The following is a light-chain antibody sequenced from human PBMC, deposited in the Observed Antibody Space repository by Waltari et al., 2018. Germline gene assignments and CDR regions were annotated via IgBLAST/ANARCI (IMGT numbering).Light chain of an antibody. Sequence: DIQLAPSPPSLSASVGGRVTIPCRASQDITNYLNWYQQKPGKAPKLLIHDASKLEIGVPSRFSGSQSGTHFTLTISSLQPEDIGTYYCQRYDNLPIFAFGPGTKVEI. CDR2: DAS. CDR3: QRYDNLPIFA. CDR1: QDITNY. V-gene: IGKV1-33*01. J-gene: IGKJ3*01.